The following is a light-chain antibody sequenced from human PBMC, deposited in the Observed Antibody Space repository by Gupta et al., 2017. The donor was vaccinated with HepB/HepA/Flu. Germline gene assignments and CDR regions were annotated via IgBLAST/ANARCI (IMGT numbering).Light chain of an antibody. Sequence: DIVMTQSPLSLPVTPGEPASISCRSSQSLLHSNGYNYLDWYLQKPGQSPKLLIYLGSNRASGVPERFSGSGSGTDFILKISRVEAEDVGVYYCMQSLQNPPTFGQGTKVEVK. V-gene: IGKV2-28*01. J-gene: IGKJ1*01. CDR1: QSLLHSNGYNY. CDR3: MQSLQNPPT. CDR2: LGS.